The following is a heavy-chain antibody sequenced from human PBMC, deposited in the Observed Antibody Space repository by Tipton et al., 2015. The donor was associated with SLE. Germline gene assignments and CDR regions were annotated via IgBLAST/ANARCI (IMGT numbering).Heavy chain of an antibody. CDR3: AKDLRGSHYDFWSGYPAFDS. V-gene: IGHV3-23*01. CDR1: GFNFNNYV. J-gene: IGHJ4*02. Sequence: SLRLSCAASGFNFNNYVMSWVRQAPGKGLEWVSGISASGTRTYYGDSVKGRFTISRDSSKNTVYLQMNSLRAEDTALYYCAKDLRGSHYDFWSGYPAFDSWGQGTLVTVSS. D-gene: IGHD3-3*01. CDR2: ISASGTRT.